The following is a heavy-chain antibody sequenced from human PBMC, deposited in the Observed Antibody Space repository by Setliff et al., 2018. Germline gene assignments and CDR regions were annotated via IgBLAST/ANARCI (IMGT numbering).Heavy chain of an antibody. V-gene: IGHV5-51*01. D-gene: IGHD6-25*01. Sequence: GESLKFSCKASGYSFPSYWIGWVRQVPGKGLEWMGVIYPGDSHTRYSPSFQGQVTISADKSILTAFLQWTYLKASDSAMYYCARLGRNNSAPPGDYWGQGTLVTVSS. CDR2: IYPGDSHT. J-gene: IGHJ4*02. CDR1: GYSFPSYW. CDR3: ARLGRNNSAPPGDY.